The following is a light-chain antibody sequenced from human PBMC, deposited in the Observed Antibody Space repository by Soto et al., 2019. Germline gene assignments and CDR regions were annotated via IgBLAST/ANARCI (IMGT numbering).Light chain of an antibody. J-gene: IGKJ5*01. CDR3: QQANSFPPA. CDR2: AAS. Sequence: DIQMTQSPSSMSASVGDRVTITCRASQSISTHVSWYQQKPGKAPKLLIEAASSLQSGVPSRFSGSGSGTDFTLTISSLQPEDCATYYCQQANSFPPAVGQGTRLEIK. V-gene: IGKV1-12*01. CDR1: QSISTH.